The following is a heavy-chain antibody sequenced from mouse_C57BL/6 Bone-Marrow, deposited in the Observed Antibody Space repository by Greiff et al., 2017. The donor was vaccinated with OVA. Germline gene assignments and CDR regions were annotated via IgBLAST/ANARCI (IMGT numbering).Heavy chain of an antibody. CDR2: ISYDGSN. J-gene: IGHJ2*01. V-gene: IGHV3-6*01. CDR3: ARNYGSR. Sequence: EVKLEESGPGLVKPSPSLSLTCSVTGYSITSGYYWNWIRQFPGNKLEWMGYISYDGSNNYNPSLKNRISITRDTPKNQFFLKLNSVTTEDTATYYCARNYGSRWGQGTTLTVSS. D-gene: IGHD1-1*01. CDR1: GYSITSGYY.